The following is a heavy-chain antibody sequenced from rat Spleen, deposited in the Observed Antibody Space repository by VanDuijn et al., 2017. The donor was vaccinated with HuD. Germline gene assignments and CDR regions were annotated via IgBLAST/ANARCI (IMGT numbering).Heavy chain of an antibody. CDR2: IWSGGST. J-gene: IGHJ2*01. CDR1: GFTFSNYH. Sequence: VQLVESGGGLVQPGRSMKLSCAASGFTFSNYHMALVRQAPTKGLEWIGAIWSGGSTDYSSALKSRLSISRDTSKSQVFLKMNSLQTEDTAMYFCARYPFYNSGYGYWGQGVMVTVSS. CDR3: ARYPFYNSGYGY. V-gene: IGHV2S12*01. D-gene: IGHD4-3*01.